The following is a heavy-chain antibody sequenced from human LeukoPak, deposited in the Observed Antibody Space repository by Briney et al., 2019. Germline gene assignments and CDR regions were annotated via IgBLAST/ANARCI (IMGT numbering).Heavy chain of an antibody. CDR1: GGSFSGYY. CDR2: INHSGSI. CDR3: ARAPGYSSSSGGLDP. V-gene: IGHV4-34*01. D-gene: IGHD6-6*01. J-gene: IGHJ5*02. Sequence: PSETLSLTGAVYGGSFSGYYWSWIRQPPGKGLEWIGEINHSGSINYNPSLKSRVTISVDTSKNQFSLKLSSVTAADTAVYYCARAPGYSSSSGGLDPWGQGTLVTVSS.